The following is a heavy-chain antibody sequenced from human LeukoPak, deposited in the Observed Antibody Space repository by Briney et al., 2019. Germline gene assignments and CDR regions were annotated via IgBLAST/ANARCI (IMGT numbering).Heavy chain of an antibody. J-gene: IGHJ4*02. CDR3: ARSSDYCGGDCYGYYFDY. CDR1: GFSFSSYE. V-gene: IGHV3-21*05. D-gene: IGHD2-21*02. Sequence: GGSLRLSCAASGFSFSSYEMNWVRQAPGKGPEWVSYISSSSSYTNYADSVKGRFTISRDNAKKSLYLQMNSLRAEDTAVYYCARSSDYCGGDCYGYYFDYWGQGTLVTVSS. CDR2: ISSSSSYT.